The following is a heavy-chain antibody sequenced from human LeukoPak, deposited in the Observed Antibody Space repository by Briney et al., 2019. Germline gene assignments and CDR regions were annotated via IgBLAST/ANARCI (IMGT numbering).Heavy chain of an antibody. CDR2: ISYDGSNK. V-gene: IGHV3-30-3*01. J-gene: IGHJ4*02. Sequence: PGGSLRLSCAASGFTFSSYAMHWVRQAPGKGLEWVAVISYDGSNKYYADSVKGRFTISRDNSKNTLYLQMNSLRAEDTAVYYCARDMTMAVIVNYFDYWGQGTLVTVSS. D-gene: IGHD2/OR15-2a*01. CDR3: ARDMTMAVIVNYFDY. CDR1: GFTFSSYA.